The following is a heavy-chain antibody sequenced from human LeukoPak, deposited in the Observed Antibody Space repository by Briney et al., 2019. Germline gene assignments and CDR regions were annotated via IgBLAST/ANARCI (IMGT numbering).Heavy chain of an antibody. V-gene: IGHV3-66*01. J-gene: IGHJ6*03. CDR2: IYSGGST. CDR3: ARDRGADIGYYYYMDV. CDR1: GFTVSSNY. D-gene: IGHD2-15*01. Sequence: GGSLRLSSAASGFTVSSNYMSWVRQAPGKGLEWVSVIYSGGSTYYADSVKGRFTISRDNSKNTLYLQMNSLRAEDTAVYYCARDRGADIGYYYYMDVWGKGTTVTISS.